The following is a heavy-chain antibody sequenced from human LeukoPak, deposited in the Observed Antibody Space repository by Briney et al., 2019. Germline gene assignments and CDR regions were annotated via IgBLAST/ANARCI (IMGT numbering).Heavy chain of an antibody. V-gene: IGHV3-30*02. J-gene: IGHJ4*02. CDR3: ATGTLGGWHYFDY. CDR2: IRYDGSDK. Sequence: GGSLRLSCAASGFTFSSYGMHWVRQAPGKGLEWVAFIRYDGSDKYYADSVKGRFTISRDNSKNTLYLQMNSLRAEDTAVYYCATGTLGGWHYFDYWGQGTLVTVSS. D-gene: IGHD2-15*01. CDR1: GFTFSSYG.